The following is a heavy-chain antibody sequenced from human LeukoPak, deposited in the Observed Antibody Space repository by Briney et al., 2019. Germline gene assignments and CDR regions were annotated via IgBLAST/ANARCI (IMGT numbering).Heavy chain of an antibody. D-gene: IGHD4-17*01. Sequence: SETLSLTCAAYGGSFSVYYWSWIRQPPGKGLEWIGEINDSGRTNYNPSLKSRVTISVDTSKNQFSLKLSSVTAADTAVYYCARMSPRLRRLTMTTTKGFDYWGQGTLVTVSS. CDR1: GGSFSVYY. CDR2: INDSGRT. V-gene: IGHV4-34*01. J-gene: IGHJ4*02. CDR3: ARMSPRLRRLTMTTTKGFDY.